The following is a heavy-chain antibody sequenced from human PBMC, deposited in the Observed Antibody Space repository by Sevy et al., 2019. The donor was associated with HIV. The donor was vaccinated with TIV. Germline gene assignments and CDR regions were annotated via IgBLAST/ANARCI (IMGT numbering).Heavy chain of an antibody. Sequence: GGSLRLSCAASGFTFSGYWMTWVRQAPGKGMEWLANINQDGSQKKYVHSVKGRFTISRDNAKNSVYLQMNSLTVDDTAVYYCARVLVEGFGEMSSYWGQGTLVTVSS. CDR3: ARVLVEGFGEMSSY. V-gene: IGHV3-7*01. D-gene: IGHD3-10*01. J-gene: IGHJ4*02. CDR1: GFTFSGYW. CDR2: INQDGSQK.